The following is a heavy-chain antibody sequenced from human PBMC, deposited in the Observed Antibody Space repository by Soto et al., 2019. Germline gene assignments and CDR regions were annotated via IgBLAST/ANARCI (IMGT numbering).Heavy chain of an antibody. CDR1: GYTFTNYW. J-gene: IGHJ1*01. V-gene: IGHV5-51*01. D-gene: IGHD2-21*01. CDR3: ARQVGYMTTLSRGWCVC. Sequence: PGESLKISGKGSGYTFTNYWIGWVRQMPGKGLEWMGIIYPGDSDTRYSPSFQGQVTISADKSISTAYLQWSSLKASDTAMYSWARQVGYMTTLSRGWCVCWSQGTLVTVAS. CDR2: IYPGDSDT.